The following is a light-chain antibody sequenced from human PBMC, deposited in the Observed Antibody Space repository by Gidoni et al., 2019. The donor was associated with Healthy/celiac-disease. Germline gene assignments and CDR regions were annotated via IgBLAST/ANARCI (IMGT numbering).Light chain of an antibody. CDR2: DAS. V-gene: IGKV1-5*01. CDR1: QSISSW. Sequence: DTQMTQSPPTLSASVGDRVTITCRASQSISSWLAWYQQKPGKAPKLLIYDASSLESGVPSRFSGSGSGTEFTLTISSLQPDDFATYYCQQYNSYSRTFGQGTKVEIK. J-gene: IGKJ1*01. CDR3: QQYNSYSRT.